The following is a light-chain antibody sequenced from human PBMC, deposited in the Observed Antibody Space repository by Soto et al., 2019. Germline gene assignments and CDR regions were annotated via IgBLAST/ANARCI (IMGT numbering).Light chain of an antibody. CDR1: QSVSSY. J-gene: IGKJ2*01. V-gene: IGKV3-11*01. CDR3: QQRSNWRT. CDR2: DAS. Sequence: EIVLTQSPATLSLSPGERATLSCRASQSVSSYLAWYQQKPGQAPRLLINDASNRATGIPARFSGSGSGTDFTLTISSLEPEDFAVYYCQQRSNWRTFGQGTKLEIK.